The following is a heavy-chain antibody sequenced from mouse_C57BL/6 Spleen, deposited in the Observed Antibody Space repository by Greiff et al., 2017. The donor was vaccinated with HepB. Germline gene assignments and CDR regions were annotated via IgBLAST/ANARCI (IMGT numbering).Heavy chain of an antibody. CDR2: IYPGDGDT. CDR1: GYAFSSYW. J-gene: IGHJ1*03. V-gene: IGHV1-80*01. D-gene: IGHD1-1*01. CDR3: ARPSTVVAGGWDFDV. Sequence: VQLQQSGAELVKPGASVKISCKASGYAFSSYWMNWVKQRPGKGLEWIGQIYPGDGDTNYNGKFKGKATLTADKSSSTAYMQLSSLTSEDSAVYFCARPSTVVAGGWDFDVWGTGTTVTVSS.